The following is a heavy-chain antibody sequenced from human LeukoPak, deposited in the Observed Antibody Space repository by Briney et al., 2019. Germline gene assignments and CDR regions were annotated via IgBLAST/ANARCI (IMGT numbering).Heavy chain of an antibody. D-gene: IGHD6-13*01. J-gene: IGHJ5*02. CDR3: ARAPSSSWYEGNWFDP. V-gene: IGHV1-18*01. Sequence: ASVKVSCKASGYTFTSYGISWVRQAPGRGLEWMGWISAYNGNTNYAQKLQGRVTMTTDTSTSTAYMELRSLRSDDTAVYYCARAPSSSWYEGNWFDPWGQGTLVTVSS. CDR2: ISAYNGNT. CDR1: GYTFTSYG.